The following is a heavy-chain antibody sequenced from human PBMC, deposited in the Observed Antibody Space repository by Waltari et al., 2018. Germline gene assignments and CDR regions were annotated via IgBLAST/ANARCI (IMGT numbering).Heavy chain of an antibody. CDR2: IIPIFGPA. Sequence: QVQLVQSGAEVKKPGSSVKVSCKASGGTFSSYAISWVRQAPGQGLEWMRGIIPIFGPANYAQKFHGRVTLTADESTGTAYMELSSLRSADTAVYYCASYYYDRSGYLDYWGQGTLVTVSS. J-gene: IGHJ4*02. V-gene: IGHV1-69*13. D-gene: IGHD3-22*01. CDR1: GGTFSSYA. CDR3: ASYYYDRSGYLDY.